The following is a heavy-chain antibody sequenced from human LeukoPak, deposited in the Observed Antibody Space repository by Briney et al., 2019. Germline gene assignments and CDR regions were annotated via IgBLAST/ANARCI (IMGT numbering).Heavy chain of an antibody. CDR3: ARVEAVAAIFDY. D-gene: IGHD6-19*01. V-gene: IGHV1-18*01. J-gene: IGHJ4*02. CDR2: ISAYNGNT. Sequence: ASVTVSCKASGYTFTSYGIGWVRQAPGQGLEWVGWISAYNGNTNYAQKLQGRVTMTTDTSTSTAYMELRSLRSDDTAVYYCARVEAVAAIFDYWGQGTLVTVPS. CDR1: GYTFTSYG.